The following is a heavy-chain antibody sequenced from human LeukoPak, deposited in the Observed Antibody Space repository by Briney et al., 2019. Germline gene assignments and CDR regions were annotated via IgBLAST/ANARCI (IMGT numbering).Heavy chain of an antibody. J-gene: IGHJ4*02. CDR2: ISGGRGTT. D-gene: IGHD5-18*01. CDR1: EINFSTHA. CDR3: IRGNVGYGYYFQS. V-gene: IGHV3-23*01. Sequence: GGSLRLFCSASEINFSTHAMSWVRQAPGKGLEWVSAISGGRGTTYYADSVKGRFTISRDNSKNLLYLQMNTLRPDDTAVYYAIRGNVGYGYYFQSWGQGTRVTVSS.